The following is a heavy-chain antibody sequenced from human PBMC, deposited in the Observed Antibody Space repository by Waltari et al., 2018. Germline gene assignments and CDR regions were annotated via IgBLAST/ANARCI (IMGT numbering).Heavy chain of an antibody. Sequence: QVQLVQSGAEVKKPGSSVKVSCKASGGTFSSYAISWVRQAPGQGLEWMGRIIPIFGTANDAQKFQGRVTITADKSTSTAYMELSSLRSEDTAVYYCARRLGYCSGGSCYTAAFDIWGQGTMVTVSS. D-gene: IGHD2-15*01. CDR2: IIPIFGTA. V-gene: IGHV1-69*08. J-gene: IGHJ3*02. CDR1: GGTFSSYA. CDR3: ARRLGYCSGGSCYTAAFDI.